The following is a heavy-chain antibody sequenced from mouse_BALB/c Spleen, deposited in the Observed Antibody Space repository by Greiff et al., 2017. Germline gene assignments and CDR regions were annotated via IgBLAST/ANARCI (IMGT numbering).Heavy chain of an antibody. V-gene: IGHV1-5*01. Sequence: EVQLQQSGTVLARPGASMKMSCKASGYTFTSYWMHWVKQRPGQGLEWIGAIYPGNSDTSYNQKFKGKAKLTAVTSTSTAYMELSSLTNEDSAVYYCTRSPLYGNYWMDYWGQGTSVTVSS. D-gene: IGHD2-1*01. CDR2: IYPGNSDT. CDR1: GYTFTSYW. J-gene: IGHJ4*01. CDR3: TRSPLYGNYWMDY.